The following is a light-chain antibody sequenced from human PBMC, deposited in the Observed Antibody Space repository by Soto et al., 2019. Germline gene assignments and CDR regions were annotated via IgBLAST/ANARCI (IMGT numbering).Light chain of an antibody. CDR1: QSVSSN. V-gene: IGKV3-15*01. Sequence: EIVMTQSPATLSVSPGERATLSCRASQSVSSNLAWYQKKPGQAPRLLIYDASIRATGIPDRFTGSGSGTDFTLTISSLQSEDFAVYYGYHYTNWPRTFGQGTKLESK. CDR3: YHYTNWPRT. CDR2: DAS. J-gene: IGKJ2*01.